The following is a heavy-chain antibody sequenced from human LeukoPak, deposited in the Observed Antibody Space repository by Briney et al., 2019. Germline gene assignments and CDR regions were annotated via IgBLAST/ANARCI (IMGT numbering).Heavy chain of an antibody. CDR2: ISAYNGNT. J-gene: IGHJ5*02. D-gene: IGHD5-18*01. CDR3: AREGSDTAHYNWFDP. CDR1: GYTFTGYG. V-gene: IGHV1-18*01. Sequence: GASVKVSCKASGYTFTGYGISWVRQAPGQGLEWMGWISAYNGNTNYAQKLQGRVTMTTDTSTSTAYMELRSLRSDDTAVYYCAREGSDTAHYNWFDPWGQGTLVTVSS.